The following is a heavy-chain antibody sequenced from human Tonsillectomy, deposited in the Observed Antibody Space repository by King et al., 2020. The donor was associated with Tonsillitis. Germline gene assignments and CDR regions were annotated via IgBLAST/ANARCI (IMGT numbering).Heavy chain of an antibody. CDR3: ARGGDILTGGSLFDP. D-gene: IGHD3-9*01. J-gene: IGHJ5*02. Sequence: QLQESGPGLVKPSQTLSLTCSVSGGSITSGSYYWTWIRQPAGKGLEWIGRIYTSGSTTYNPSLESRVTMSVDTSKNQFSLKLSSVTAADTAVYYCARGGDILTGGSLFDPWGQGTLVTVSS. V-gene: IGHV4-61*02. CDR1: GGSITSGSYY. CDR2: IYTSGST.